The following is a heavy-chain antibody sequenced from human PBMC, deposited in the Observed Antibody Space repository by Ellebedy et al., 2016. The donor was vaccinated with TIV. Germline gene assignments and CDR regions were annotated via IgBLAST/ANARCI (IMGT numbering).Heavy chain of an antibody. Sequence: SETLSLXXAVYGGSFSGYYWSWIRQPPGKGLEWIGEINHSGSTNYNPSLKSRVTISVDTSKNQFSLKLSSVTAADTAVYYCARLAGRYYFDYWGQGTLVTVSS. CDR3: ARLAGRYYFDY. V-gene: IGHV4-34*01. J-gene: IGHJ4*02. CDR2: INHSGST. D-gene: IGHD3-16*02. CDR1: GGSFSGYY.